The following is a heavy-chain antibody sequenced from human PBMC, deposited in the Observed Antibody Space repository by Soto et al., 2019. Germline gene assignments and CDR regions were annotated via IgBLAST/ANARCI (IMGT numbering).Heavy chain of an antibody. CDR3: ARVGQLGYYFDY. V-gene: IGHV4-4*02. J-gene: IGHJ4*02. D-gene: IGHD6-6*01. Sequence: PSETLSLTCAVSGVSISSGNWWTWVRQTPQRGLEYIGEIFHDGTANYYPSFERRVAISRDNAKNSLYLQMNSLRAEDTAVYYCARVGQLGYYFDYWGQGTLVTVSS. CDR2: IFHDGTA. CDR1: GVSISSGNW.